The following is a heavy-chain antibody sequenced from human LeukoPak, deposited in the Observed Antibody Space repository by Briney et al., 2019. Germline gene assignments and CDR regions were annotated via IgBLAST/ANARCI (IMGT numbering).Heavy chain of an antibody. D-gene: IGHD5-12*01. CDR2: ISSSSSYI. CDR1: GFTFSSYS. V-gene: IGHV3-21*01. CDR3: ARRGGSGYADY. Sequence: GGSLRLSCAASGFTFSSYSMNWVRQAPGKGLEWVSSISSSSSYIYYADSVKGRFTISRDNAKNSLYLQMNSLRAEDTAVYYCARRGGSGYADYWGQGTLVTVSS. J-gene: IGHJ4*02.